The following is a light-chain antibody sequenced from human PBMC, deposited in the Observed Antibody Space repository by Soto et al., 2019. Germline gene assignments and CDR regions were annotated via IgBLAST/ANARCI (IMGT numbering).Light chain of an antibody. V-gene: IGKV3-20*01. CDR1: QSVSSTY. CDR3: QQYESSPTT. CDR2: GAS. Sequence: EIVLTQSPGTLSLSPGERATLSCRASQSVSSTYLAWYQQKPDQAPRLLIYGASSRATGITDKFSGSGSGTDFTLTISRLEPEDFAVYYCQQYESSPTTFGGGTKVEIK. J-gene: IGKJ4*01.